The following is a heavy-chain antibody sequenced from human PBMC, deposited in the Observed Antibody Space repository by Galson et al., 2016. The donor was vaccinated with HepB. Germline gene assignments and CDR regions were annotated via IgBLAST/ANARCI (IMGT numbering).Heavy chain of an antibody. Sequence: SLRLSCAASGFTVSNNFMRWVRQAPGKGLEWVSLIYSGGGTHYVDSVKGRFIISRDNSNNTLYLQMTSLSPEDTAVYYCAGDKSFYYYGMDVWGQGTTVTVSS. CDR2: IYSGGGT. J-gene: IGHJ6*02. CDR1: GFTVSNNF. V-gene: IGHV3-66*02. CDR3: AGDKSFYYYGMDV.